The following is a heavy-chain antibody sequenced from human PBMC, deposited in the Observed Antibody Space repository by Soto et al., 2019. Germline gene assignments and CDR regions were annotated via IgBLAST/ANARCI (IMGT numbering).Heavy chain of an antibody. CDR1: GGSISSYY. Sequence: SETLSLTCTVSGGSISSYYWSWIRQPPGKGLEWIGYIYYSGSTNYNPSLKSRVTISVDTSKNQFSLKLSSVTAADTAVYYCARDVIAAAATRYFDYWGQGTLVTVSS. CDR2: IYYSGST. V-gene: IGHV4-59*01. D-gene: IGHD6-13*01. CDR3: ARDVIAAAATRYFDY. J-gene: IGHJ4*02.